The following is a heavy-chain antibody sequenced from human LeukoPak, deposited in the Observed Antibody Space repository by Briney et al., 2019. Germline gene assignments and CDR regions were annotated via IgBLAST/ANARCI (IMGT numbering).Heavy chain of an antibody. D-gene: IGHD3-22*01. CDR3: AREPYYYDSSGYSLAFDI. V-gene: IGHV3-21*01. Sequence: PGGSLRLSCAASGFTFSSYSMNWVRQAPEKGLEWVSSISSSSSYIYYADSVKGRFTISRDNAKNSLYLQMNSLRAEDTAVYYCAREPYYYDSSGYSLAFDIWGQGTMVTVSS. J-gene: IGHJ3*02. CDR1: GFTFSSYS. CDR2: ISSSSSYI.